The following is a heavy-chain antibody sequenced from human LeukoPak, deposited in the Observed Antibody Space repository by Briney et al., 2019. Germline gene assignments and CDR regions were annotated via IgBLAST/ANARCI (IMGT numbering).Heavy chain of an antibody. D-gene: IGHD1-26*01. CDR2: IKQDGIEK. V-gene: IGHV3-7*01. J-gene: IGHJ4*02. CDR1: GFSFRSHW. CDR3: ARVKGYSGSFNRDFDY. Sequence: GGSLRLSCAVSGFSFRSHWMSWVRQAPGKGPEWVANIKQDGIEKYYVDSVKGRFTISRDNAKNSLYLQMDSLRVEDTAAYYCARVKGYSGSFNRDFDYWGQGTLVTVSS.